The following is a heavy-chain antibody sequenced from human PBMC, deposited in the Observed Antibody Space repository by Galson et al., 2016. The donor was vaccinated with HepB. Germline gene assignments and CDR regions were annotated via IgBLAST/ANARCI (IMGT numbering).Heavy chain of an antibody. J-gene: IGHJ4*02. D-gene: IGHD6-13*01. CDR1: GFSLTTNGVA. CDR2: IYWDEDK. CDR3: AHMGSSSSWHFDY. Sequence: PALVKPTQTLTLTCSFSGFSLTTNGVAVGWIRQPPGEALEWLALIYWDEDKRYSPSLKSRLTITKDTFNNQVVLTLTNVDPVDTATYFCAHMGSSSSWHFDYWGQGALVTVSS. V-gene: IGHV2-5*02.